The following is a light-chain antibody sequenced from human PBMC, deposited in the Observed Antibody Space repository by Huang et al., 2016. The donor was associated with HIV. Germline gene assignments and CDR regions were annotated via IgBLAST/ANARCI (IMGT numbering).Light chain of an antibody. V-gene: IGKV3-15*01. CDR1: QSVSNN. Sequence: TQSPVTLSVSPGESATLSCRASQSVSNNLAWYQQRPGQAPNLLIYGASTRGIGGPGRFNGSASGTQFTLTVTGLQSEDFTVYYCQQYNIWPYTFGQGTKLEIK. CDR2: GAS. J-gene: IGKJ2*01. CDR3: QQYNIWPYT.